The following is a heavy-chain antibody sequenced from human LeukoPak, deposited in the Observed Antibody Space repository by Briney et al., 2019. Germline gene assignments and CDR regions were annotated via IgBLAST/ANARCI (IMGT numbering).Heavy chain of an antibody. CDR3: ARGRYGLHFDL. J-gene: IGHJ2*01. D-gene: IGHD5-18*01. CDR1: GASLSAIF. Sequence: FETLCLLHAVRGASLSAIFGSWIRQPPGKGLQWIGQIDHSGSTHSIPSLKSRVSISLDTSQSQVSLKVNSVTAADTAVYFCARGRYGLHFDLPGR. V-gene: IGHV4-34*01. CDR2: IDHSGST.